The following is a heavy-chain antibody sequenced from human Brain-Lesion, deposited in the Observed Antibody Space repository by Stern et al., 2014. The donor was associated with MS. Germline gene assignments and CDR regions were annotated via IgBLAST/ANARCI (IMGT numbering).Heavy chain of an antibody. CDR3: AKLWLGELPESPFDY. D-gene: IGHD3-10*01. V-gene: IGHV4-39*01. J-gene: IGHJ4*02. Sequence: QLQLQESGPGLVKPSETLSLTCTVSGGSISSSSYYWGWIRQPPGKGLEWIGSIYYPGSTYYNPSLQSPSNISLEHSTNPFSPRLSCVTAADTAVYFCAKLWLGELPESPFDYWGQGTLVTVSS. CDR2: IYYPGST. CDR1: GGSISSSSYY.